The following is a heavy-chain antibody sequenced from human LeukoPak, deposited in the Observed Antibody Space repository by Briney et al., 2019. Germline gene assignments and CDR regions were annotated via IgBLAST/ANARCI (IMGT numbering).Heavy chain of an antibody. D-gene: IGHD1-26*01. CDR1: GFTFSSYW. Sequence: GGSLRLSCTASGFTFSSYWMHWVRQAPGKGLVWVSRINSDGSVTSYADSVKGRFTISRDNAKNTLYLQMNSRRAEDTAVYYCARDGWELVLNDAFDIWGQGTVVTVSS. J-gene: IGHJ3*02. CDR3: ARDGWELVLNDAFDI. CDR2: INSDGSVT. V-gene: IGHV3-74*01.